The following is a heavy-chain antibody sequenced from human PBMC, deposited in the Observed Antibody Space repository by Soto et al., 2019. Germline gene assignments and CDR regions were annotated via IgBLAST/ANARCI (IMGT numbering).Heavy chain of an antibody. CDR3: ARERGGGFGDV. D-gene: IGHD3-10*01. CDR2: ITSDGSIT. J-gene: IGHJ6*02. CDR1: GFTFSTYY. V-gene: IGHV3-74*01. Sequence: EVQLVESGGGLVQPGGSLRLSCAASGFTFSTYYMWWVRQAPGKGLVWVARITSDGSITTYADSVKGRFTISRDNAKNTLYLQMNSLRDEDTAVYSFARERGGGFGDVWGQGTTVTVSS.